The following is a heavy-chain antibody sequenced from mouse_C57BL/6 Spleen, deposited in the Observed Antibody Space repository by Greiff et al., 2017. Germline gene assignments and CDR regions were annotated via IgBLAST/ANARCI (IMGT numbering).Heavy chain of an antibody. CDR1: GYTFTSYW. D-gene: IGHD1-1*01. J-gene: IGHJ4*01. V-gene: IGHV1-69*01. CDR3: ARRGPYGGDAMDY. CDR2: IDPSDSYT. Sequence: QVQLQQPGAELVMPGASVKLSCKASGYTFTSYWMHWVKQRPGQGLEWIGEIDPSDSYTNYNQKFKGKSTLTVDKSSSTAYMQLSSLTSEDSAVYYCARRGPYGGDAMDYWGQGTSVTVSS.